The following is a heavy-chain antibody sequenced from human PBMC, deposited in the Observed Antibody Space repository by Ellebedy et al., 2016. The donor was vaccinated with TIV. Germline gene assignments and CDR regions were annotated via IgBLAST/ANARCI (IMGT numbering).Heavy chain of an antibody. CDR2: ISSSGSTI. V-gene: IGHV3-48*04. D-gene: IGHD4/OR15-4a*01. CDR3: ARNSLYGGYYYYYYMDV. Sequence: GESLKISCVASGITLSTYSMNWVRQAPGKGLEWVSYISSSGSTIYYADSVKGRFTISRDNAKNSLYLQMNSLRAEDTAVYYCARNSLYGGYYYYYYMDVWGKGTTVTVSS. CDR1: GITLSTYS. J-gene: IGHJ6*03.